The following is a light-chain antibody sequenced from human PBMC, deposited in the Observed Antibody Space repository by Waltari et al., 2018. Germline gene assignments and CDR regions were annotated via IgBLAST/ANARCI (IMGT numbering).Light chain of an antibody. V-gene: IGLV2-8*01. CDR2: EVN. CDR1: SSDVGGYNY. J-gene: IGLJ2*01. Sequence: QSALTQPPSASGSPGQSVTISCTGTSSDVGGYNYVSWYQHPPGKAPKVMIYEVNKRPSGVPDRFSGSKSGNTASLTVSGLQAEDEADYYCSSYAGSNNLLFGGGTKLTVL. CDR3: SSYAGSNNLL.